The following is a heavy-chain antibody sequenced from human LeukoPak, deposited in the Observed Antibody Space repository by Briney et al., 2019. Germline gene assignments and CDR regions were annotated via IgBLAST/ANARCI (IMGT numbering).Heavy chain of an antibody. D-gene: IGHD3-22*01. Sequence: GGSLRLSCAASGFTFSSYGMHWVRQAPGKGLEWVAVISYDGSNKYYADSVKGRFTISRDNSKNTLYLQMNSLRAEDTAVYYCATKQEYYYDSSGKLAFDIWGQGTMVTVSS. CDR3: ATKQEYYYDSSGKLAFDI. J-gene: IGHJ3*02. CDR1: GFTFSSYG. CDR2: ISYDGSNK. V-gene: IGHV3-30*03.